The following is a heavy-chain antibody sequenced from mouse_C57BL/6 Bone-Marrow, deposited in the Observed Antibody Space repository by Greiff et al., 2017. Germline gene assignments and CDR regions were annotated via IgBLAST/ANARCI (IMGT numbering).Heavy chain of an antibody. CDR2: ISSGGSYT. D-gene: IGHD3-2*02. V-gene: IGHV5-6*01. Sequence: EVKLVESGGDLVKPGGSLKLSCAASGFTFSSYGMSWVRQTPDKRLEWVATISSGGSYTYYPASVKGRFTISRDNAKNTLYLQMSSLKSEDTAMYYCASPASETAMDYWGQGTSVTVSS. CDR1: GFTFSSYG. J-gene: IGHJ4*01. CDR3: ASPASETAMDY.